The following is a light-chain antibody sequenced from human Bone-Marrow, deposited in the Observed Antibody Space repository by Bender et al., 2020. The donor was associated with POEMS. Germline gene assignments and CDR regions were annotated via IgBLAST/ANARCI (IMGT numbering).Light chain of an antibody. J-gene: IGLJ2*01. V-gene: IGLV2-23*02. Sequence: QSALTQPASVSGSPGQSITISCSGTSNDVGSYNFVSWYQQHPGKAPKLIIYEVSKRPAGVSDRFSGFKSGNTASLTISEIQAEDEAFYYCCSYAASDTFLFGGGTKVTVL. CDR2: EVS. CDR3: CSYAASDTFL. CDR1: SNDVGSYNF.